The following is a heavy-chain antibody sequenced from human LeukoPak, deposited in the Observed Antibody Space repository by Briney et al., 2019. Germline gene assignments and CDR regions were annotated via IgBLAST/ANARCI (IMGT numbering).Heavy chain of an antibody. D-gene: IGHD3-22*01. J-gene: IGHJ4*02. V-gene: IGHV3-48*01. Sequence: PGGSLRLSCAASGFTFNTYSMNWVRQAPGKGLEWVSYISSSSSTIYYADSVKGRFTISRDNAKNSLYLQMNSLRAEDTALYYCARQYYDSSGYSYGSFDYWGQGTLVTVSS. CDR1: GFTFNTYS. CDR3: ARQYYDSSGYSYGSFDY. CDR2: ISSSSSTI.